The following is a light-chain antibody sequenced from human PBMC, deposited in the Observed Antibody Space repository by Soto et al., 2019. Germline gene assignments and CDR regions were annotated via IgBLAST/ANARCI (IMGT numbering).Light chain of an antibody. CDR1: QSVSSSY. CDR3: QQYGSSPT. J-gene: IGKJ5*01. V-gene: IGKV3-20*01. Sequence: EIVLTQSPGTLSLSPGERATLSCRASQSVSSSYLAWYQQKPGQAPRLLIYGASSRATGIPDRFSGSGSGTDFTLTISRLEPEDFAGYYCQQYGSSPTFGQGTRLEIK. CDR2: GAS.